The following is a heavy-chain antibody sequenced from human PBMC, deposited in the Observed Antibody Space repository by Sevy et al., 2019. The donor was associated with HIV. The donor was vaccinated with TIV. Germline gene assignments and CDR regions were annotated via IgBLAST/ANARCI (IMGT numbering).Heavy chain of an antibody. D-gene: IGHD3-10*01. Sequence: ASVKVSCKASGYTFTGYYMHWVRQAPGQGLEWMGWINPNSGGTNYAQKFQGRVTMTRDKSISTAYMELSRLRSDHTAVYYCARDYGSGSYPPWYYYYGMDVWGQGTTVTVSS. J-gene: IGHJ6*02. CDR1: GYTFTGYY. CDR3: ARDYGSGSYPPWYYYYGMDV. CDR2: INPNSGGT. V-gene: IGHV1-2*02.